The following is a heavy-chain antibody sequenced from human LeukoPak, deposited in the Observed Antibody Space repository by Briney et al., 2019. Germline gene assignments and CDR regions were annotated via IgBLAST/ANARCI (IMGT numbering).Heavy chain of an antibody. D-gene: IGHD3-22*01. Sequence: PSQTLSLTCTVSGGSISSGAYYWSWIRQHPGKGLEWIGYIYYSGSTYYNPSLKSRVTISVDTSKNQFSLKLSSVTAADTAVYYCARANSRPYHYDNSGYYDFDCWGQGTLVTVSS. CDR3: ARANSRPYHYDNSGYYDFDC. J-gene: IGHJ4*02. CDR1: GGSISSGAYY. CDR2: IYYSGST. V-gene: IGHV4-31*03.